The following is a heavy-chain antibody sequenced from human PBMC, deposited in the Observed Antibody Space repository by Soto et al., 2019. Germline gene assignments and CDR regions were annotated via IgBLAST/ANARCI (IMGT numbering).Heavy chain of an antibody. V-gene: IGHV5-51*01. CDR2: IYPGDSDT. Sequence: XISFQGSGYSFTSYWIGGVRQMPGKGLEWMGIIYPGDSDTRYSPSFQGQVTISADKSISTAYLQWSSLKASDTAMYYCARASDHIFIGWGQGTLVTVYS. CDR1: GYSFTSYW. D-gene: IGHD2-15*01. J-gene: IGHJ4*02. CDR3: ARASDHIFIG.